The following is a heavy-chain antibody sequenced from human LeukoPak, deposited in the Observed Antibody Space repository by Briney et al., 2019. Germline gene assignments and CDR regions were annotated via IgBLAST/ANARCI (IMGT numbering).Heavy chain of an antibody. CDR2: IIPIVDIPNYERIIPIVDLA. CDR1: GGTFNNYT. CDR3: ARHSSDFGDYV. D-gene: IGHD4-17*01. Sequence: SVKVSCKSSGGTFNNYTITRVRQAPGQGLEWMGRIIPIVDIPNYERIIPIVDLANYGQKFQGRVTIIADKSTSTAYMELSSLTSEDTAVYYCARHSSDFGDYVGGQGTLATVSS. J-gene: IGHJ4*02. V-gene: IGHV1-69*02.